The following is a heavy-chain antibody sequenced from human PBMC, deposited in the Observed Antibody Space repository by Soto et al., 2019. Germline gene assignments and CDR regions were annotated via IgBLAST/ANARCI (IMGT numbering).Heavy chain of an antibody. D-gene: IGHD3-10*01. CDR3: AKDTRYSGRVVAPPGGWFDP. Sequence: GGSLRLSCAASGFTFSSYAMSWVRQAPGKGLEWVSAISGSGGSTYYADSVKGRFTISRDNSKNTLYLQMNSLRAEDTAVYYCAKDTRYSGRVVAPPGGWFDPWGQGTLVTVSS. V-gene: IGHV3-23*01. CDR1: GFTFSSYA. J-gene: IGHJ5*02. CDR2: ISGSGGST.